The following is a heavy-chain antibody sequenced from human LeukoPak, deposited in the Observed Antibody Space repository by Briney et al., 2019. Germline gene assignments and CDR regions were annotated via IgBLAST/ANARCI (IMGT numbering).Heavy chain of an antibody. J-gene: IGHJ4*02. CDR2: ISPNSGDT. Sequence: ASVKVSCKASGYSFTGYYMHWVRQAPGQGLEWMGWISPNSGDTNYAQKFQGRVTMTRDTSISTAYMEVSGLRSDDTAVYYCARDGNLDYWGQGTLVTVSS. V-gene: IGHV1-2*02. CDR3: ARDGNLDY. CDR1: GYSFTGYY.